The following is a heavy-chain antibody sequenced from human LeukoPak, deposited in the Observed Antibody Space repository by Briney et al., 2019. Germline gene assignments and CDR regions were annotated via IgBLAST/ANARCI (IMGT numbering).Heavy chain of an antibody. D-gene: IGHD6-13*01. CDR3: ANAGYSSSWYLTISYDY. Sequence: GGSLRLSCAASGFTFSSYAMSWVRQAPGKGLEWVSAISGSGGSTYYADSVKGRFTISRDNSKNTLYLQMNSLRAVDTAVYYCANAGYSSSWYLTISYDYWGQGTLVTVSS. CDR1: GFTFSSYA. V-gene: IGHV3-23*01. CDR2: ISGSGGST. J-gene: IGHJ4*02.